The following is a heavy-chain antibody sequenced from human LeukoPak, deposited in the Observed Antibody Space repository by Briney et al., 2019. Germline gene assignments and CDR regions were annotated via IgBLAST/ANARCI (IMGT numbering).Heavy chain of an antibody. V-gene: IGHV1-18*01. Sequence: GASVKVSCKASGYSFTTCGISWVRQAPGQGLEWMGWISANNNNTDDVQKLQGRVTMTTDTSTSTAYMELRSLRSDDTAVYYCARALYHTFDYWGQGTLVTVSS. CDR2: ISANNNNT. J-gene: IGHJ4*02. CDR1: GYSFTTCG. D-gene: IGHD2-2*01. CDR3: ARALYHTFDY.